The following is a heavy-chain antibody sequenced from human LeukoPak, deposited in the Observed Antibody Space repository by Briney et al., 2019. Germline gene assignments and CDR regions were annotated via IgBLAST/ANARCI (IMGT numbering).Heavy chain of an antibody. CDR2: INPNSGGT. CDR1: GYSFTDYY. D-gene: IGHD4-17*01. Sequence: ASVKVSCKPSGYSFTDYYMHWVRQAPGQGLEWMGWINPNSGGTNYAQKFQGRVTMTRDTSISTAYMELSRLRSDDTAVYYCASTTVTTGRTYYYYGMDVWGQGTTVTVSS. CDR3: ASTTVTTGRTYYYYGMDV. V-gene: IGHV1-2*02. J-gene: IGHJ6*02.